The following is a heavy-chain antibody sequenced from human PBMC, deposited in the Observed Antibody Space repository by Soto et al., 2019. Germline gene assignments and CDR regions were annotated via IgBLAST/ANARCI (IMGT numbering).Heavy chain of an antibody. J-gene: IGHJ4*02. CDR1: GFTFSSYA. Sequence: GGSLRLSCAASGFTFSSYAMSWVRQAPGKGLEWVSAISGSGGSTYYADSVKGRFTISRDNSKNTLYLQMNNLRAEDTAVYYCAKATKIVGATTWSLYDYWGQGTLVTVSS. CDR3: AKATKIVGATTWSLYDY. CDR2: ISGSGGST. V-gene: IGHV3-23*01. D-gene: IGHD1-26*01.